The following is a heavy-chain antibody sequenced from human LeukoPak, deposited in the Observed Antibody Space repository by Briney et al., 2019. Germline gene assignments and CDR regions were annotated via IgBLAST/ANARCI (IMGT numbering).Heavy chain of an antibody. V-gene: IGHV3-49*04. CDR3: TRDQTPYY. CDR2: IRSKIYGGTP. Sequence: GGSLRLSCTASGFTFGDYAMTWVRQAPGKGMEWVGFIRSKIYGGTPEYAASVRGRFTISRDDSKGVAYLQMNSLKTEDTAVYYCTRDQTPYYWGQGTLVTVSS. CDR1: GFTFGDYA. J-gene: IGHJ4*02.